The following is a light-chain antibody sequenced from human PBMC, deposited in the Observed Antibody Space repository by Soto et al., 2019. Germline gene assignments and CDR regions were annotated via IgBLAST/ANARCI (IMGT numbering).Light chain of an antibody. Sequence: DIQMTQSPSSLSASVGDRVTITCQASQDITNDLNWYQQKPGKAPKVLIYEASNLETGVPSRFSGSGSGTDFTFTISSLQPEDMATYFCQQYDNAPLTFGGGTKVEIK. CDR2: EAS. V-gene: IGKV1-33*01. CDR1: QDITND. CDR3: QQYDNAPLT. J-gene: IGKJ4*01.